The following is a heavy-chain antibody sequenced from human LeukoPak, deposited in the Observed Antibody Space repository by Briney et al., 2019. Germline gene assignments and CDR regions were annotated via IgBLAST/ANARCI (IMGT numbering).Heavy chain of an antibody. CDR1: GGSISSYY. CDR2: IYTSGST. V-gene: IGHV4-4*07. Sequence: PSETLSLTCTVSGGSISSYYWSWIRQPAGKGLEWIGRIYTSGSTNYNPSLKSRVTMSVDTSKNQFSLKLSSVTAADTAVYYCARVTYFDWLQSSFDYWGQGTLVTVSS. J-gene: IGHJ4*02. D-gene: IGHD3-9*01. CDR3: ARVTYFDWLQSSFDY.